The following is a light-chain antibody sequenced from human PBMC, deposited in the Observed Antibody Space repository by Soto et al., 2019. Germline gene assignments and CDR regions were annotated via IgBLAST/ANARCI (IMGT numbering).Light chain of an antibody. CDR1: SSDVGGYNY. V-gene: IGLV2-14*01. CDR2: EVS. J-gene: IGLJ2*01. CDR3: NSFTSSTTLV. Sequence: QSVLTQPASVSGSLGQSITISCTGTSSDVGGYNYLSWYQQHPGKAPKLMIYEVSYRPSWVSNRFSGSKSGNTASLTISGLQAEDEDDYYCNSFTSSTTLVFGGGTQLTVL.